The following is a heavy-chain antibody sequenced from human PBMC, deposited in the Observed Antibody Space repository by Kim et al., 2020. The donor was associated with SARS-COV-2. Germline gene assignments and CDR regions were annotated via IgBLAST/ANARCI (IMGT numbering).Heavy chain of an antibody. Sequence: ASVKVSCKASGYTFTSYGISWVRQAPGQGLEWMGWISAYNGNTNYAQKLQGRVTMTTDTSTSTAYMELRSLRSDDTAVYYCARDAAGGSYSDEYFQHWGQGTLVTVSS. J-gene: IGHJ1*01. V-gene: IGHV1-18*01. CDR1: GYTFTSYG. CDR2: ISAYNGNT. D-gene: IGHD1-26*01. CDR3: ARDAAGGSYSDEYFQH.